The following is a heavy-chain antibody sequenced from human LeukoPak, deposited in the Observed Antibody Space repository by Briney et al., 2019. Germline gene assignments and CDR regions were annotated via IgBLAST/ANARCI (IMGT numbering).Heavy chain of an antibody. CDR3: ATDLYYYDSSGYYTFDY. D-gene: IGHD3-22*01. CDR2: MSPNSGHT. J-gene: IGHJ4*02. CDR1: GYTFTSYD. Sequence: ASVKVSCKASGYTFTSYDINWVRQVTGQGLEWMGWMSPNSGHTGYAQKFQGRVTMTRSTSMSTAYMELSSLRSEDTAVYYCATDLYYYDSSGYYTFDYWGQGTLVTVSS. V-gene: IGHV1-8*01.